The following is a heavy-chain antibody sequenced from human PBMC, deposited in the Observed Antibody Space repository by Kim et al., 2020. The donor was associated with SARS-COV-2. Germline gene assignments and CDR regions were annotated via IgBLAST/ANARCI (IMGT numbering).Heavy chain of an antibody. Sequence: SQTLSLTCAISGDSVSSNSAAWNWIRQSPSRGLEWLGRTYYRSKWYNDYAVSVKSRITINPDTSKNQFSLQLNSVTPEDTAVYYCASSREVQKYCSSTSCYTRGPRGGGYYGMDVWGQGTTVTVSS. V-gene: IGHV6-1*01. J-gene: IGHJ6*02. CDR1: GDSVSSNSAA. CDR2: TYYRSKWYN. D-gene: IGHD2-2*02. CDR3: ASSREVQKYCSSTSCYTRGPRGGGYYGMDV.